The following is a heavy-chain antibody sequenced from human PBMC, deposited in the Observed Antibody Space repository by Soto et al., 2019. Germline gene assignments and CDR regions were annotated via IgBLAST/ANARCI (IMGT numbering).Heavy chain of an antibody. CDR3: ARTKHYYYSGMDV. Sequence: SETLSLTCTVSGGSISSYYWSWIRQPPGKGLEWIGYIYYSGSTNYNPSLKSRVTISVDTSKNQFSLKLSSVTAADTAVYYCARTKHYYYSGMDVWGQGTTVTVSS. CDR2: IYYSGST. V-gene: IGHV4-59*01. CDR1: GGSISSYY. J-gene: IGHJ6*02.